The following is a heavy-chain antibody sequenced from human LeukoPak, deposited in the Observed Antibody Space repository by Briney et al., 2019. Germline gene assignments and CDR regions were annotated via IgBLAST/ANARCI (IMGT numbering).Heavy chain of an antibody. CDR3: ARESLTWLQSRTSWFDP. J-gene: IGHJ5*02. CDR1: GGSISSSTYF. Sequence: SETLSLTCTVSGGSISSSTYFWGWIRQPPGKGLEWIGTIYYSGSTYYNPSLKSRVTISVDSSKNQFSLRLSSVTAADTAVYYCARESLTWLQSRTSWFDPWGQGTLVTLSS. CDR2: IYYSGST. V-gene: IGHV4-39*07. D-gene: IGHD5-24*01.